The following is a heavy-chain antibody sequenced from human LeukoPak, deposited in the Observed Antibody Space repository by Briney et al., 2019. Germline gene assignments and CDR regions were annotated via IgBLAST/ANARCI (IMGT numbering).Heavy chain of an antibody. V-gene: IGHV1-69*13. D-gene: IGHD3-3*01. CDR3: AREGGLSYDFWSGYRRPYFDY. J-gene: IGHJ4*02. CDR1: GGTFSSYA. Sequence: ASVKVSCKASGGTFSSYAISWVRQAPGQGLEWKGGIIPIFGTANYAQKFQGRVTITADESTSTAYMELSSLRSEDTAVYYCAREGGLSYDFWSGYRRPYFDYWGQGTLVTVSS. CDR2: IIPIFGTA.